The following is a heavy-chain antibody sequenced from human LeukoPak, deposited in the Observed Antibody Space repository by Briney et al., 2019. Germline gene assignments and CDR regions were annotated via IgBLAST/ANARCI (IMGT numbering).Heavy chain of an antibody. CDR3: ATDKVAPPPFDY. Sequence: SETLSLTCTVSGGSISSGRYYWSWIRQPAGKGLEWIGRIYSSGNTNYNPSLKSRVTMLVDTSKNQFSLKLDSVTAADTAVYYCATDKVAPPPFDYWGQGTLVTVSS. D-gene: IGHD2-15*01. V-gene: IGHV4-61*02. CDR2: IYSSGNT. CDR1: GGSISSGRYY. J-gene: IGHJ4*02.